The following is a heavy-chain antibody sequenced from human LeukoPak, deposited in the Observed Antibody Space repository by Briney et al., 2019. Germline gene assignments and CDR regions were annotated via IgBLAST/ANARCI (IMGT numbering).Heavy chain of an antibody. D-gene: IGHD2-15*01. J-gene: IGHJ4*02. V-gene: IGHV3-23*01. Sequence: GGSLRLSCAASGFTFSSYGMSWVRQAPGKGLEWVSVISGSGGSTYYADSVKGRFTISRDNSKNTVYLQMNSLRAEDTAVYYCAKPPHEYCSGGSCYLPYFDYWGQGTLVTVSS. CDR1: GFTFSSYG. CDR2: ISGSGGST. CDR3: AKPPHEYCSGGSCYLPYFDY.